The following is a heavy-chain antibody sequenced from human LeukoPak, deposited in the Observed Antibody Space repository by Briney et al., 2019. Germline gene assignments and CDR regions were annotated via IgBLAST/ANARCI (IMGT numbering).Heavy chain of an antibody. V-gene: IGHV4-59*01. CDR1: GGPLSRYY. CDR2: IYYIGST. Sequence: PSDTLSLTCTVSGGPLSRYYWSWIRQPPGKGLECIGYIYYIGSTNYNPSLKSRVTISVDTSKNQFSLKLSSVTAADTAVYYCARDNPRGPFDYWGQGTLVTVSS. CDR3: ARDNPRGPFDY. D-gene: IGHD1-14*01. J-gene: IGHJ4*02.